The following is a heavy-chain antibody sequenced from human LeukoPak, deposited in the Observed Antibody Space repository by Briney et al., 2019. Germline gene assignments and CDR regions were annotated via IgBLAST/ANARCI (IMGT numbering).Heavy chain of an antibody. D-gene: IGHD6-25*01. CDR2: ISGSGGST. V-gene: IGHV3-23*01. J-gene: IGHJ4*02. Sequence: GGSLRLSCVASGFTFSSYAMSWVRQAPGKGLEWVSAISGSGGSTYYADSVKGRFTISRDNSKNTLYLQMNSLRAEDTAVYYCAKDIRRYRSGDYWGEGTLVTVPS. CDR3: AKDIRRYRSGDY. CDR1: GFTFSSYA.